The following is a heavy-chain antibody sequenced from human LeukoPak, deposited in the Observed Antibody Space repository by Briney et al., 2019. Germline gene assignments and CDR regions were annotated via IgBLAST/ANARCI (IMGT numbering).Heavy chain of an antibody. D-gene: IGHD6-13*01. CDR1: VYTFTDYY. CDR3: ARVRGIAAAGLYNWFDP. CDR2: INPNSGGT. J-gene: IGHJ5*02. Sequence: ASVTVSYKPSVYTFTDYYMHWVRQAPGEGRAWMGWINPNSGGTNYAQKFQGTVTITRDTSISTAYMELSRLRSDDTAVYYCARVRGIAAAGLYNWFDPWGQGTLVTVSS. V-gene: IGHV1-2*02.